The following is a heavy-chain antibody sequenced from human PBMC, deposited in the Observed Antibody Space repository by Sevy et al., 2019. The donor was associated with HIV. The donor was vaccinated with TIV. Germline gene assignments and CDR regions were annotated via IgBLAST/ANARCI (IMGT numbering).Heavy chain of an antibody. V-gene: IGHV4-30-4*01. Sequence: SETLSLTCTVSGGSISSGDYYWSWIRQPPGKGLEWIGYIYYSGSTYYNPSLKSRVTISVDTSKNQFSLKLSSVTAADTAVYYCASGGLLVDPQFPAINWFDPWGQGTLVTVSS. J-gene: IGHJ5*02. D-gene: IGHD2-21*01. CDR2: IYYSGST. CDR1: GGSISSGDYY. CDR3: ASGGLLVDPQFPAINWFDP.